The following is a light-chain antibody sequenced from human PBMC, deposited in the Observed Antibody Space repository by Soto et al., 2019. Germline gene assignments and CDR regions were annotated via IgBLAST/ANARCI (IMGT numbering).Light chain of an antibody. CDR1: RTVSVN. J-gene: IGKJ4*01. Sequence: EVVMTQSPATLSVSPGDTATLACRASRTVSVNVAWYQQKPGQAPRLLIFGASTRATGIPARFSVGGSGTEFTLTVSSLQSEDFAVYYCQQYSSWPPLAFGGGTKVEI. CDR2: GAS. CDR3: QQYSSWPPLA. V-gene: IGKV3-15*01.